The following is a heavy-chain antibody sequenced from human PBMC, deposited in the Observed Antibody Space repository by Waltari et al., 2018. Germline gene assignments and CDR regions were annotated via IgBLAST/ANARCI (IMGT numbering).Heavy chain of an antibody. D-gene: IGHD6-13*01. Sequence: EVQLLESGGGLVQPGGSLRLSCAASGFTFSSYASRWVRQAPGKGLEWVSAISGSGGSTYYADSVKGRFTISRDNSKNTLYLQMNSLRAEDTAVYYCAFPTQQLVVGFDYWGQGTLVTVSS. CDR3: AFPTQQLVVGFDY. CDR1: GFTFSSYA. J-gene: IGHJ4*02. CDR2: ISGSGGST. V-gene: IGHV3-23*01.